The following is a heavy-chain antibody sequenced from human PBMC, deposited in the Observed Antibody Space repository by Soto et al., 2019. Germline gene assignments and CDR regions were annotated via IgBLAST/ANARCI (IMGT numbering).Heavy chain of an antibody. J-gene: IGHJ6*03. Sequence: ASVKVSCKASGYTFTSYDINWVRQATGQGLEWMGWMNPNNGNTGYAQKFQGRVTMTRNTSISTAYMELSSLRSEDTAVYYCAKVQVAGTAPKYMDFWGKGTSVSVSS. V-gene: IGHV1-8*01. D-gene: IGHD5-12*01. CDR3: AKVQVAGTAPKYMDF. CDR1: GYTFTSYD. CDR2: MNPNNGNT.